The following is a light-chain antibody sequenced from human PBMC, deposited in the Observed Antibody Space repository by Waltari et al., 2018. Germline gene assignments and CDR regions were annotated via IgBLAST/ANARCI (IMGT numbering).Light chain of an antibody. CDR1: QSVSSY. CDR2: DAS. J-gene: IGKJ4*01. V-gene: IGKV3-11*01. CDR3: QQRSNWPLT. Sequence: EIVLTQSPATLSLSPGERATLSCRASQSVSSYLAWYQQKPGRAPRLLIYDASNRATGIPARFSGSGSGTDFTVTISSLEPEEFAVYYCQQRSNWPLTFGGGTKVEIK.